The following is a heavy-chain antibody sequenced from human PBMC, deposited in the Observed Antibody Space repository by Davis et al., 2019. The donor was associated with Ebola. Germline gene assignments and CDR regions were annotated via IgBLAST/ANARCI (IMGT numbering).Heavy chain of an antibody. V-gene: IGHV3-21*01. Sequence: GGSLRLSCAASGFSFSSYSMNWGRHAPGKGLEWVSSISSGSSYMYYADSVKGRFTISRDNAKHSLYLQMNSLRAEDTAVYYCARDGILWFGELLYYYYGMDVWGQGTTVTVSS. CDR1: GFSFSSYS. CDR2: ISSGSSYM. CDR3: ARDGILWFGELLYYYYGMDV. D-gene: IGHD3-10*01. J-gene: IGHJ6*02.